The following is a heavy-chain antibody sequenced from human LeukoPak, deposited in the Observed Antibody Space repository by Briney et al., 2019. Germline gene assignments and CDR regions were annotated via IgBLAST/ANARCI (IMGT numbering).Heavy chain of an antibody. CDR3: ARGKRGYNYGYYFDY. J-gene: IGHJ4*02. V-gene: IGHV4-34*01. D-gene: IGHD5-18*01. CDR2: INHSGST. CDR1: GGSFSGYY. Sequence: PSETLSLTCAVYGGSFSGYYWSWIRQPPGKGLEWIGEINHSGSTNYNPSLKSRVTISVDTSKNQFSLKLSSVTAADTAVYYCARGKRGYNYGYYFDYWGQGTLVTVSS.